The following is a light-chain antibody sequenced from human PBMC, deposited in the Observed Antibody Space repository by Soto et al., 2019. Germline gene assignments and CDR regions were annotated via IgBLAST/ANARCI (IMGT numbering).Light chain of an antibody. J-gene: IGKJ4*01. CDR3: QQRSSWPLT. V-gene: IGKV3-11*01. Sequence: EIVLTQSPATLSLSPGERATLSCRASQSVRSYLAWYQQKPGQAPRLLIYDTSNRATGIPARFSGSGSGTDFTLTIGSLETEDFAVYYCQQRSSWPLTFGGGTKVEI. CDR1: QSVRSY. CDR2: DTS.